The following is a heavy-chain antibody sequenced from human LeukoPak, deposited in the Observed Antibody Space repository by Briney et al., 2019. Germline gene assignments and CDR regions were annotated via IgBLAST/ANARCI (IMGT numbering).Heavy chain of an antibody. J-gene: IGHJ6*02. V-gene: IGHV3-23*01. Sequence: GGSLRLPCAASGFTFSSYAMSWVRQAPGKGLEWVSALSGSGDKTFYADSVKGRFTIPRDNSKNTLYLQMNSLRVEDTAVYYCAKVSGGGLYYDGMDVWGQGTTVTVSS. CDR3: AKVSGGGLYYDGMDV. D-gene: IGHD1-14*01. CDR1: GFTFSSYA. CDR2: LSGSGDKT.